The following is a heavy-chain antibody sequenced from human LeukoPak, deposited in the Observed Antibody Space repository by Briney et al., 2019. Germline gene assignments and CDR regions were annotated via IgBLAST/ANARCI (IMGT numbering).Heavy chain of an antibody. CDR2: IIPNSVGT. J-gene: IGHJ3*02. CDR3: ARGRGRVAGTVKINDAFDI. D-gene: IGHD6-19*01. Sequence: ASVKVSCKASGYTFTGYYMHWVRQAPGQGLEWMGWIIPNSVGTTYAQKFQGRVTMTRDTTISTAYMELSRLRSDDTAVYYCARGRGRVAGTVKINDAFDIWGQGTMVTVSS. CDR1: GYTFTGYY. V-gene: IGHV1-2*02.